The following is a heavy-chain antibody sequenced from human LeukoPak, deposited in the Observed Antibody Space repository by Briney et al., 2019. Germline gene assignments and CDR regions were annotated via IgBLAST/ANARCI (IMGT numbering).Heavy chain of an antibody. Sequence: GGSLRLSCTASGFTFGDYAMSWFRQAPGKGLEWVGFIRSKAYGGTTEYAASVKGGFTISRDDYKSIAYLQMNSLKTEDTAVYYCTRDYDFWSGYNWFDPWGQGTLVTVSS. CDR3: TRDYDFWSGYNWFDP. CDR1: GFTFGDYA. CDR2: IRSKAYGGTT. J-gene: IGHJ5*02. D-gene: IGHD3-3*01. V-gene: IGHV3-49*03.